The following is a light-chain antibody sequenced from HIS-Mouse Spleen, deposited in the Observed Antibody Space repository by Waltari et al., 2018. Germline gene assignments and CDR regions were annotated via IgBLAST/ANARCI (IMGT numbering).Light chain of an antibody. CDR3: QSADSSGTGWV. Sequence: SYELTQPPSVSVSPGQTARITCSGDALPKQYAYWYQQKPGQAPVLVIYKDSERPSGIPERFSGSSSWTTVTLTISGVQAEDEADYYCQSADSSGTGWVFGGGTKLTVL. CDR2: KDS. J-gene: IGLJ3*02. CDR1: ALPKQY. V-gene: IGLV3-25*03.